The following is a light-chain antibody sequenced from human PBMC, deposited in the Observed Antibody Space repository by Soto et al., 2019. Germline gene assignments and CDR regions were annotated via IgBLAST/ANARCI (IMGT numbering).Light chain of an antibody. CDR1: QSVHSN. Sequence: EIVMTQSPGTLSLSPGETATLSCRASQSVHSNLAWFQQHPGQAPRLLIYGASSRATGIPVRFSGSGSGTEFTLTISSLQPEDFAVHYCQQYTDWPWGTFGGGTKVGIK. V-gene: IGKV3-15*01. CDR2: GAS. J-gene: IGKJ4*01. CDR3: QQYTDWPWGT.